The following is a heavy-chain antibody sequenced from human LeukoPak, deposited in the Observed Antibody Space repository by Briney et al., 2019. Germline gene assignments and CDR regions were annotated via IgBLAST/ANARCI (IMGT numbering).Heavy chain of an antibody. CDR1: GFTFSSYA. CDR3: AKDPAGGVVVGFDY. Sequence: PGGSLSLSCAASGFTFSSYAMSWVRQAPGKGLEWVSAISGSGGSTYYADSVKGRFTISRDNSKNTLYLQMNSLRAEDTAVYYCAKDPAGGVVVGFDYWGQGTLVTVSS. V-gene: IGHV3-23*01. CDR2: ISGSGGST. D-gene: IGHD3-22*01. J-gene: IGHJ4*02.